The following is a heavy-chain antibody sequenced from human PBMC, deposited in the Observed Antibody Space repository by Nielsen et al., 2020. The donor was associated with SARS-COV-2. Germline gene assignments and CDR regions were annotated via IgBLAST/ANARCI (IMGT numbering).Heavy chain of an antibody. CDR2: ISWNSSNI. J-gene: IGHJ6*03. V-gene: IGHV3-9*01. Sequence: SLKISCAASGFTFDDYAMHWVRQAPGKGLEWVSGISWNSSNIYYADSVKGRFTISRDNAKNSLYLQMNSLRDEDTAVYYCARERSVQWFGDPEGYMDVWGKGTTVTVSS. CDR1: GFTFDDYA. CDR3: ARERSVQWFGDPEGYMDV. D-gene: IGHD3-10*01.